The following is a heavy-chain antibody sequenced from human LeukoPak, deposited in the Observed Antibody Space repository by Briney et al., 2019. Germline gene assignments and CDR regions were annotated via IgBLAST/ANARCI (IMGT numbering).Heavy chain of an antibody. CDR2: IYSGGST. Sequence: PGGSLRLSCAASGFTVSSNYMSWVRQAPGKGLEWVSVIYSGGSTYYADSGKGGVTISRDNSKNTLYLQINSLRAEDRAVYYCGRGGGYSYGPIDYWGQGTLVTVSS. D-gene: IGHD5-18*01. CDR1: GFTVSSNY. J-gene: IGHJ4*02. CDR3: GRGGGYSYGPIDY. V-gene: IGHV3-53*01.